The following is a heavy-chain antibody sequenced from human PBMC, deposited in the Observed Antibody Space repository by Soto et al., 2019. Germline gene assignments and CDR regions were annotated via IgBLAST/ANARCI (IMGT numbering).Heavy chain of an antibody. CDR3: ARGGGGPAPRAYYYFGMDV. J-gene: IGHJ6*02. CDR2: INPSGGST. Sequence: QVQLVQSGAEVKKPGASVKVSCKASGYTFTSYYMHWVRQAPGQGLAWMGIINPSGGSTSYAQKFQGKVPKTRDKVPGQGHMEVGSLQSEDQAGYYWARGGGGPAPRAYYYFGMDVRGQGTTVTVSS. D-gene: IGHD3-3*01. CDR1: GYTFTSYY. V-gene: IGHV1-46*01.